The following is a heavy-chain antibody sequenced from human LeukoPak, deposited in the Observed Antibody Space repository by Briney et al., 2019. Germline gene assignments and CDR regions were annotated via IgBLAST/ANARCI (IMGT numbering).Heavy chain of an antibody. CDR3: ARSQRIVVVPAAIVDYYYYMDV. D-gene: IGHD2-2*01. V-gene: IGHV4-4*07. CDR2: IYTSGST. CDR1: GGSISSYY. J-gene: IGHJ6*03. Sequence: PSETLSLTCTVSGGSISSYYWSWIRQPAGKGLEWIGRIYTSGSTNYNPSLKSRVTMSVDTSKNQFSLKLSSVTAAVTAVYYCARSQRIVVVPAAIVDYYYYMDVWGKGTTVTVSS.